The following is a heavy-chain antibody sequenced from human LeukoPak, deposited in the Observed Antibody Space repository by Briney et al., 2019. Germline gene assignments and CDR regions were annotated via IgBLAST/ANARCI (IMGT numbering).Heavy chain of an antibody. CDR1: GYTFTGYY. CDR2: INPNSGGT. V-gene: IGHV1-2*02. J-gene: IGHJ4*02. D-gene: IGHD3-3*01. CDR3: ARIYTYYDFWSGYYRGYFDY. Sequence: EASVKVSCKASGYTFTGYYMRWVRQAPGQGLEWMGWINPNSGGTNYAQKFQGRVTMTRDTSISTAYMDLSRLRSDDTAVYYCARIYTYYDFWSGYYRGYFDYWGQGTLVTVSS.